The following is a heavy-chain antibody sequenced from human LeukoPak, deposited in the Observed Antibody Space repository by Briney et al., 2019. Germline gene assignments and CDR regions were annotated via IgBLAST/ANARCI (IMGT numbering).Heavy chain of an antibody. CDR2: IYSGGST. CDR3: ARDHYGSGTATMDV. V-gene: IGHV3-53*01. J-gene: IGHJ6*02. Sequence: GGSLRLSCAASGFTVSSNYMSWVRQAPGKGLEWVSVIYSGGSTYYADSVKGRFTISRDNSKNTLYLQMNSLRAEGTAVYYCARDHYGSGTATMDVWGQGTTVTVSS. CDR1: GFTVSSNY. D-gene: IGHD3-10*01.